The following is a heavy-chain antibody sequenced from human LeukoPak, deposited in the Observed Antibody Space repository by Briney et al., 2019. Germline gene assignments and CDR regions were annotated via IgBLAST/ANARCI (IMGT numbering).Heavy chain of an antibody. Sequence: GGSLRLSCAASGFTFSSYWMSWVRQAPGKGLEWVASIKQDGSEKYYVDSVKGRFTIPRDNAKNSLYLQMNSLRAEDTAVYYCARVHGYDSSGYAPNWYFDLWGRGTLVTVSS. CDR1: GFTFSSYW. V-gene: IGHV3-7*01. J-gene: IGHJ2*01. CDR3: ARVHGYDSSGYAPNWYFDL. D-gene: IGHD3-22*01. CDR2: IKQDGSEK.